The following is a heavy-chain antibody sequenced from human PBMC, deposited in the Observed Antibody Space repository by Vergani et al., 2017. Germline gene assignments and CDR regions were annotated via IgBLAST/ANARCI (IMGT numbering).Heavy chain of an antibody. CDR2: IYYSGST. Sequence: QLQLQESGPGLVKPSETLSLTCTVSGGSISSSSYYWGWIRQPPGKGLEWIGSIYYSGSTYYNPSLKSRVTISVDTSKNQFSLKLSSVTAADTAVYYCARAHYPLRLGELSLRVDYGMDVWGQGTTVTVSS. D-gene: IGHD3-16*02. CDR1: GGSISSSSYY. CDR3: ARAHYPLRLGELSLRVDYGMDV. V-gene: IGHV4-39*07. J-gene: IGHJ6*02.